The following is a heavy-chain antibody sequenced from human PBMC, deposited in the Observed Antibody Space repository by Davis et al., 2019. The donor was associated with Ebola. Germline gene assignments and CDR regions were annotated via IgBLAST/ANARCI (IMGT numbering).Heavy chain of an antibody. V-gene: IGHV1-2*02. Sequence: SVKVSCKASGYTFTGYYIHWVRQAPGQGLEWLGWINPNSGGTTYAQKFQGRVTMTRDTSISTVYMDLSRLTSDDTAVYSCARESDAVGATTTDDAFDVWGQGTMVTVSS. CDR1: GYTFTGYY. D-gene: IGHD1-26*01. J-gene: IGHJ3*01. CDR2: INPNSGGT. CDR3: ARESDAVGATTTDDAFDV.